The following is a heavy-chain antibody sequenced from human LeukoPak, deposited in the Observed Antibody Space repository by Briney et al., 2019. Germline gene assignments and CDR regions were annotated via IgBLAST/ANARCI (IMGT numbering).Heavy chain of an antibody. J-gene: IGHJ3*02. D-gene: IGHD2-21*01. Sequence: SQTLSLTCTVSGGSISSGDYYWSWIRQPPGKGLEWIGYIYYSGSTYYNPSLKSRVTISVDTSKNQFSLKLSSVTAADTAVYYCARQVFCGGDCFQGAFDIWGQGTMVTVSS. V-gene: IGHV4-30-4*01. CDR2: IYYSGST. CDR1: GGSISSGDYY. CDR3: ARQVFCGGDCFQGAFDI.